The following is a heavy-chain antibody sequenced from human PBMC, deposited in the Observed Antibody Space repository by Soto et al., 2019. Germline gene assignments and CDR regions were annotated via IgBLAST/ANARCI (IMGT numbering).Heavy chain of an antibody. D-gene: IGHD1-26*01. V-gene: IGHV3-9*01. Sequence: GGSLRLSCAASGFTFDDYAMHWVRQGPGKGLEWVSGISWNSDMITYADSVKGRFTVSRDNAKNSLDLEMNSLRVEDTALYYCVKDTYILVGATHLDSWGQGTLVTVS. CDR2: ISWNSDMI. CDR3: VKDTYILVGATHLDS. J-gene: IGHJ4*02. CDR1: GFTFDDYA.